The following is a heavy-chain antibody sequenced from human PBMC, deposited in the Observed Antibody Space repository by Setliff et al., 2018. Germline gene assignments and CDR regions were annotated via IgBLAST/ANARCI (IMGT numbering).Heavy chain of an antibody. D-gene: IGHD5-12*01. V-gene: IGHV1-18*01. J-gene: IGHJ4*02. CDR3: VRGPGPSVVVAIPFDH. Sequence: ASVKVSCKASGYTFTSYGVHWVRQAPGQRLEWMGWINAANGKTKYSQKFQGRVTLTADTSTTTAYLELTSLRDDDTAVYYCVRGPGPSVVVAIPFDHWGQGSLVTVSS. CDR2: INAANGKT. CDR1: GYTFTSYG.